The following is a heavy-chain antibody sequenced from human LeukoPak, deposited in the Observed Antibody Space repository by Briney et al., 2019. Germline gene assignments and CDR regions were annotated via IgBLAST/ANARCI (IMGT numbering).Heavy chain of an antibody. J-gene: IGHJ5*02. V-gene: IGHV1-18*01. Sequence: ASVKVSCKASGYTFTSYGISWVRQAPGQGREWMGWISAYNDNTNYSQKFQGRVTMTTDTSTSTAYMELRSLRSDDTAVYYCAIDGLTGAVRFDPWSQGTLCTVSS. CDR2: ISAYNDNT. CDR1: GYTFTSYG. D-gene: IGHD7-27*01. CDR3: AIDGLTGAVRFDP.